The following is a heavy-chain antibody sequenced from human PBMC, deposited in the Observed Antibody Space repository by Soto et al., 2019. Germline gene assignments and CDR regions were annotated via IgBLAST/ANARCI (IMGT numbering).Heavy chain of an antibody. V-gene: IGHV6-1*01. CDR2: TYYRSKWYN. CDR3: ARSLGSGWYSNWFDP. D-gene: IGHD6-19*01. CDR1: GDSVSSNSAA. Sequence: LSLTCAISGDSVSSNSAAWNWIRQSPSRGLEWLGRTYYRSKWYNDYAVSVKSRITINPDTSKNQFPLQLNSVTPEDTAVYYCARSLGSGWYSNWFDPWGQGTLVTVSS. J-gene: IGHJ5*02.